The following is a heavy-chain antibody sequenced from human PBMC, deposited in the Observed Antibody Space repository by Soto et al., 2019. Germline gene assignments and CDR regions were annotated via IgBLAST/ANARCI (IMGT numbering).Heavy chain of an antibody. CDR1: GFTFSSYS. CDR3: ARPCDGYNYIGYYYYGMDV. CDR2: ISSSSSYI. V-gene: IGHV3-21*01. Sequence: EVQLVESGGGLVKPGGSLRLSCAASGFTFSSYSMNWVRQAPGKGLEWVSSISSSSSYIYYADSVKGRFTISRDNAKNSLYLQMNSLRAEDTAVYYCARPCDGYNYIGYYYYGMDVWGQGTTVTVSS. D-gene: IGHD5-12*01. J-gene: IGHJ6*02.